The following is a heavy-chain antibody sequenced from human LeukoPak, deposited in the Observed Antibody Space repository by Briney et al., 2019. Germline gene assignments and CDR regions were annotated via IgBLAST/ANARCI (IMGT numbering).Heavy chain of an antibody. CDR1: GYSFTSYW. Sequence: GGSLKISCKGSGYSFTSYWIGWVRQMPGKGLEWMGIIYPGDSDTRYSPSFQGQVTISADKSISTAYLQWSSLKASDTAMYYCARPPLGYCSSTSCSPDAFDIWGQGTMVSVSS. D-gene: IGHD2-2*01. CDR2: IYPGDSDT. V-gene: IGHV5-51*01. J-gene: IGHJ3*02. CDR3: ARPPLGYCSSTSCSPDAFDI.